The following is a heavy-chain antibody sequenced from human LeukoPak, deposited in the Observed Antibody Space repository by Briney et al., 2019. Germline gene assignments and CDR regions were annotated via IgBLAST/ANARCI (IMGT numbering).Heavy chain of an antibody. J-gene: IGHJ6*03. CDR3: ARLHYDTSGYYRKNYYYYYMDV. D-gene: IGHD3-22*01. CDR2: IIPIFGTA. Sequence: ASVKVSCKASGGTFSSYAISWVRQAPGQGLEWMGGIIPIFGTANYAQNFQGRVTITADKSTSTAYMELSSLRSEDTAVYYCARLHYDTSGYYRKNYYYYYMDVWGKGTTVTVSS. CDR1: GGTFSSYA. V-gene: IGHV1-69*06.